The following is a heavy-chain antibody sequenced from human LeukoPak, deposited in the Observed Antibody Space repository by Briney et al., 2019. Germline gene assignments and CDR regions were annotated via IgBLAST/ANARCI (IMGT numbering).Heavy chain of an antibody. CDR3: ARFSSLSWFDP. CDR2: IYHSGTA. Sequence: SQTLSLTCAVSGGSISSGGYSWSWIRRPPGKGLEWIGYIYHSGTAYYNPSLKSRVTISVDRSKNQFSLKLSSVTAADTAIYYCARFSSLSWFDPWGQGTLVTVSS. CDR1: GGSISSGGYS. J-gene: IGHJ5*02. V-gene: IGHV4-30-2*01. D-gene: IGHD2-2*01.